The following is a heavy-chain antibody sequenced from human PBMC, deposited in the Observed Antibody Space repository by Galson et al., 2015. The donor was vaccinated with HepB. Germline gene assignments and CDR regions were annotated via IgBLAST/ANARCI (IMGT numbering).Heavy chain of an antibody. CDR3: ARDGTLTTVRGWFDP. V-gene: IGHV1-18*01. CDR2: ISAYNGNT. D-gene: IGHD4-17*01. J-gene: IGHJ5*02. CDR1: GYTFTSYG. Sequence: SVKVSCKASGYTFTSYGISWVRQAPGQGLEWMGWISAYNGNTNYAQKLQGRVTMTTDTSTSTAYMELRSLRSDDTAVYYCARDGTLTTVRGWFDPWGQGTLVTVSS.